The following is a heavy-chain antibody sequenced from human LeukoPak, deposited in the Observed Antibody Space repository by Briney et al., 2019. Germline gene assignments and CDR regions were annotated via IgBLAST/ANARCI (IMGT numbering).Heavy chain of an antibody. CDR1: GYSFTSYW. J-gene: IGHJ4*02. CDR2: IYPGDSDT. V-gene: IGHV5-51*01. Sequence: GESLKISCKGSGYSFTSYWIGWVRQMPGKGLEWMGIIYPGDSDTRYSPSFQGQVTSADKSISTAYLQWSSLKASDTAMYYCARPYYYGSGSCYFDYWGQGTLVTVSS. CDR3: ARPYYYGSGSCYFDY. D-gene: IGHD3-10*01.